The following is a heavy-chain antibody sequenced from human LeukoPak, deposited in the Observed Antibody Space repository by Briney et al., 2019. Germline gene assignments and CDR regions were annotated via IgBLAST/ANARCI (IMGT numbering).Heavy chain of an antibody. CDR1: GGSISSYY. Sequence: PSETLSLTCTVSGGSISSYYWSCIRQPPGEGLEWVGYIYYSGSTNYNPSLKSRVTISVDTSKNQFSLKLTSVTAADTAVYYCARDRDGNNWFDPWGQGTLVTVSS. CDR2: IYYSGST. V-gene: IGHV4-59*01. J-gene: IGHJ5*02. D-gene: IGHD5-24*01. CDR3: ARDRDGNNWFDP.